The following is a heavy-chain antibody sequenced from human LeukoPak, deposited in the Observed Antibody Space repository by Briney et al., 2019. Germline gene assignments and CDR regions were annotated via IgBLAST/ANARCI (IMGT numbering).Heavy chain of an antibody. J-gene: IGHJ4*02. CDR3: ARNPDGYNFFRPEFDY. D-gene: IGHD5-24*01. V-gene: IGHV1-69*13. Sequence: SVKVSCKASGGTFSSYAISWVRQAPGQELEWMGGIIPIFGTANYAQKFQGSVTITADESTSTAYMELSSLRSEDTAVYYCARNPDGYNFFRPEFDYWGQGTLVTVSS. CDR1: GGTFSSYA. CDR2: IIPIFGTA.